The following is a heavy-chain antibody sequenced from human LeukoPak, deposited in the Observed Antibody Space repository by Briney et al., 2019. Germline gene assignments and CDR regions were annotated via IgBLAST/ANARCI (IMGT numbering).Heavy chain of an antibody. J-gene: IGHJ6*02. Sequence: PGGSLRLSCAASGFTFDDYTMHWVRQAPGKGLEWVSLISWDGGSTYYADSVKGRFTISRDNSKNSLYLQMNSLRTEDTALYYCAKDRGVGYYYYGMDVRGQGTTVTVSS. CDR3: AKDRGVGYYYYGMDV. CDR1: GFTFDDYT. D-gene: IGHD3-3*01. V-gene: IGHV3-43*01. CDR2: ISWDGGST.